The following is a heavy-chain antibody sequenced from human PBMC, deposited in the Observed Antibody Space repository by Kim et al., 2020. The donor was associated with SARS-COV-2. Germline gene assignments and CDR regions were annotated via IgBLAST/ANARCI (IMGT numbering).Heavy chain of an antibody. CDR3: ATTPAGRYDILTGYYPRYYYYGMDV. CDR1: GYTLTELS. J-gene: IGHJ6*02. Sequence: ASVKVSCKVSGYTLTELSMHWVRQAPGKGLEWMGGFDPEDGETIYAQKFQGRVTMTEDTSTDTAYMELSSLRSEDTAVYYCATTPAGRYDILTGYYPRYYYYGMDVWGQGTTVTVSS. D-gene: IGHD3-9*01. CDR2: FDPEDGET. V-gene: IGHV1-24*01.